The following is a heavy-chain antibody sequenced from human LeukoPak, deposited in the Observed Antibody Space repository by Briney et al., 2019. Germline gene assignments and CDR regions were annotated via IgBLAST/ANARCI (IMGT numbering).Heavy chain of an antibody. CDR2: IYPGDSDT. CDR1: GYSFTSYW. V-gene: IGHV5-51*01. Sequence: GESLKISCKGSGYSFTSYWIAWVRQMPGKGLEWMGIIYPGDSDTRYSPSFQGQVTISADKSISTAYLQWSSLKASDTAMYYCARSGGNFYSSTWYGHWRQGTLVTVSS. D-gene: IGHD6-13*01. CDR3: ARSGGNFYSSTWYGH. J-gene: IGHJ1*01.